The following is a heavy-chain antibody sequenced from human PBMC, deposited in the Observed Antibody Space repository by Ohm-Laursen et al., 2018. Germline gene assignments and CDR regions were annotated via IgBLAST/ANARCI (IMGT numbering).Heavy chain of an antibody. J-gene: IGHJ5*02. CDR2: GST. Sequence: GSTNYNPSLKSRVTISVDTTKNQFSLKVSSVTAADTAVYYCVRDVIAAATNWFDPWGQGTLVTVPS. D-gene: IGHD6-13*01. V-gene: IGHV4-59*01. CDR3: VRDVIAAATNWFDP.